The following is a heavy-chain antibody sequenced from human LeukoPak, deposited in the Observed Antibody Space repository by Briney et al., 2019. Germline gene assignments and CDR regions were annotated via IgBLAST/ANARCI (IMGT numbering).Heavy chain of an antibody. J-gene: IGHJ4*02. V-gene: IGHV3-21*01. CDR2: ISSSSSYI. CDR3: ARESIAVAAPIDY. CDR1: GFTFSSYE. D-gene: IGHD6-19*01. Sequence: GGSLRLSCAASGFTFSSYEMNWVRQAPGKGLEWVSSISSSSSYIYYADSVKGRFTISRDNAKNSLYLQMNSLRAEDTAVYYCARESIAVAAPIDYWGQGTLVTVSS.